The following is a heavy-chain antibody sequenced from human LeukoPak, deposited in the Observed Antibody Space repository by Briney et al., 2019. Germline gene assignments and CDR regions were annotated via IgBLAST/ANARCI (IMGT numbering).Heavy chain of an antibody. V-gene: IGHV3-23*01. D-gene: IGHD5-18*01. CDR3: AKSRWDTAMALLDY. CDR1: GFTFSSYA. J-gene: IGHJ4*02. CDR2: ISGSGGST. Sequence: QPGGSLRLSCAASGFTFSSYAMSWVRQAPGKGLEGVSAISGSGGSTYYADSVKGRFTISRDNSKNTLYLQMNSLRAEDTAVYYCAKSRWDTAMALLDYWGQGTLVTVSS.